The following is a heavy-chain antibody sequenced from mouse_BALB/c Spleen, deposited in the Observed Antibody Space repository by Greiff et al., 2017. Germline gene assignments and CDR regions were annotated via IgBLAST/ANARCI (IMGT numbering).Heavy chain of an antibody. CDR3: ARGGAYYGNYDYFDY. J-gene: IGHJ2*01. Sequence: VQLQESGPELGKPGASVKISCKASGYSFTGYNMYWVKQSHRKSLEWIGCIDPYNGGTSYNQKSKGKATLTVDKSSSTAYMHLNSLTSEDSAIYYCARGGAYYGNYDYFDYWGQGTTLTVSS. D-gene: IGHD2-10*01. CDR1: GYSFTGYN. CDR2: IDPYNGGT. V-gene: IGHV1S135*01.